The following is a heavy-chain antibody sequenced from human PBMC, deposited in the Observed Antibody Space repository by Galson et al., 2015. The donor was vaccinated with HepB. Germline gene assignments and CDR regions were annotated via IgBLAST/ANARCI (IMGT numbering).Heavy chain of an antibody. CDR2: IWYDGSNK. Sequence: SLRLSCAASGFTFSSYGMHWVRQAPGKGLEWVAVIWYDGSNKYYADSVKGRFTISRDNSKNTLYLQMNSLRAEDTAVYYCARDPGRTIFGVVSYNWFDPWGQGTLVTVSS. V-gene: IGHV3-33*01. CDR1: GFTFSSYG. J-gene: IGHJ5*02. D-gene: IGHD3-3*01. CDR3: ARDPGRTIFGVVSYNWFDP.